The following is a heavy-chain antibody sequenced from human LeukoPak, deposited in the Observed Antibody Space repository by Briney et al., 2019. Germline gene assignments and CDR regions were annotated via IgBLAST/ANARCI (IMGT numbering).Heavy chain of an antibody. Sequence: GGSLRLSCAASGFTFDDYGVSWVRQAPGKGLEWVSGINWNGGSTGFADSVKGRFTISRDNAKNSLYLQMSSLRADDTAVYYCAKNLLGSAAFSWYFDLWGRGTLVTVSS. CDR3: AKNLLGSAAFSWYFDL. CDR1: GFTFDDYG. V-gene: IGHV3-20*04. D-gene: IGHD1-26*01. J-gene: IGHJ2*01. CDR2: INWNGGST.